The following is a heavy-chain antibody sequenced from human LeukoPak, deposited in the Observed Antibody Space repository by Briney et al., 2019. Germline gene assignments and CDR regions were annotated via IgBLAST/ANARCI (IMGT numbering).Heavy chain of an antibody. Sequence: GGSLRLSCAASGFTFSSYGMHWVRQAPAKGLEWVAVIWYDGSNKYYADSVKGRFTISRDNSKNTLYLQMNSLRAEDTAVYYCAKESGGDGYTDLTDYWGQGTLVTVSS. V-gene: IGHV3-33*06. CDR3: AKESGGDGYTDLTDY. CDR1: GFTFSSYG. CDR2: IWYDGSNK. J-gene: IGHJ4*02. D-gene: IGHD5-24*01.